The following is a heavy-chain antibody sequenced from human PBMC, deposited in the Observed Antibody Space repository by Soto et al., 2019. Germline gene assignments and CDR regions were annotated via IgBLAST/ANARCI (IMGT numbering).Heavy chain of an antibody. CDR3: AKSDSSSWYGPYYYYGMDV. CDR2: ISGSGGST. D-gene: IGHD6-13*01. Sequence: PGGSLRLSCAASGFTFSSYAMSWVRQAPGKGLEWVSAISGSGGSTYYADSVKGRFTISRDNSKNTLYLQMNSLRAEDTAVYYCAKSDSSSWYGPYYYYGMDVWGQGTTVTVS. V-gene: IGHV3-23*01. CDR1: GFTFSSYA. J-gene: IGHJ6*02.